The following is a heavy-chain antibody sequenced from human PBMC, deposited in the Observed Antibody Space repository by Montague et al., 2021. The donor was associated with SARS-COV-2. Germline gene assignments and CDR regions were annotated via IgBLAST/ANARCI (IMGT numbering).Heavy chain of an antibody. CDR2: IYYSGST. V-gene: IGHV4-39*01. CDR3: ATRLTGLEPPFAS. D-gene: IGHD6-25*01. CDR1: GDSISTAPFY. J-gene: IGHJ5*01. Sequence: SETLSLTCAVSGDSISTAPFYWCLIRHPPGRGLECIGNIYYSGSTYYNPSLKSRITMSVDPSNNQFSLQLNLVTAADTAVYYCATRLTGLEPPFASWGQGTLVTVSS.